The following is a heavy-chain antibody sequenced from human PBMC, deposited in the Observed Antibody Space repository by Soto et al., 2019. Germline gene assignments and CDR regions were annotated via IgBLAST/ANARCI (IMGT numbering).Heavy chain of an antibody. V-gene: IGHV1-8*01. CDR3: ATMATFGSLNWFEP. D-gene: IGHD3-10*01. CDR2: MNPGSGDT. J-gene: IGHJ5*02. CDR1: GYTFTNNY. Sequence: ASVKVSCKASGYTFTNNYVSWVRQATGQGLEWMGWMNPGSGDTGYAQKFQGRVTMTRDVSIATAYMELSSLRSDDTAIYYCATMATFGSLNWFEPWGQGTLVTVSS.